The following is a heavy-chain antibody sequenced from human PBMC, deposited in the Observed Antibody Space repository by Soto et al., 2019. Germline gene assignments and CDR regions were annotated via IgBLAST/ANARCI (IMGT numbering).Heavy chain of an antibody. CDR1: GGSISSNSYY. D-gene: IGHD3-16*01. Sequence: QLQLQESGPGLVKPSETLSLACTVSGGSISSNSYYWDWIRQPPGKGLGWIGSMYYSGATYHNPSLQSRVTISVDTSKNQFSLHLSSVTAADTAVYYCARHAAYDSVWGKSDGSDYWGQGTLVTVSS. CDR3: ARHAAYDSVWGKSDGSDY. CDR2: MYYSGAT. V-gene: IGHV4-39*01. J-gene: IGHJ4*02.